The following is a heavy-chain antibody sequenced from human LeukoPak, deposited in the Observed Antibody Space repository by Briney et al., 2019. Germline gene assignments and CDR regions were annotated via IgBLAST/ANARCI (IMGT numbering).Heavy chain of an antibody. D-gene: IGHD3-10*01. CDR3: AKDLEGYYGSGTIDY. Sequence: GGSLRLSCAGSGFTFSSYAMSWVRQAPGKGLEWVSAISGSGGSTYYADSVKGRFTISRDNSKNTLYLQMNSLRAEDTAVYYCAKDLEGYYGSGTIDYWGQGTLVTVSS. CDR2: ISGSGGST. CDR1: GFTFSSYA. V-gene: IGHV3-23*01. J-gene: IGHJ4*02.